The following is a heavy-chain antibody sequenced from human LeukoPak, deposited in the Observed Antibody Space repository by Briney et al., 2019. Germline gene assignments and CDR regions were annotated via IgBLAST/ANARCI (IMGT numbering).Heavy chain of an antibody. J-gene: IGHJ6*03. V-gene: IGHV1-8*01. CDR2: MNPNSGNT. CDR3: AVISSSDYYYYMDV. Sequence: ASVKVSCKASGYTFTSYDINWVRQATGQGLEWMGWMNPNSGNTGYAQKFQGRVTMTRNISISTAYMELSSLRSEDTAVYYCAVISSSDYYYYMDVWGKGTTVTISS. D-gene: IGHD6-13*01. CDR1: GYTFTSYD.